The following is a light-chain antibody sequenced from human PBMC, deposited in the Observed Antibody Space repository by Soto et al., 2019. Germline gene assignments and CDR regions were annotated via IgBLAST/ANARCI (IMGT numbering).Light chain of an antibody. V-gene: IGLV2-14*03. J-gene: IGLJ1*01. CDR3: SSFTSHRIYV. Sequence: QSALTQPTSVSGSPGQSITISCTGNHNDIGTYDYVSWYQQHPGRAPRLLIHGVTTRPSGISDRFSASKSGLTASLTISGLQPEDEADYYCSSFTSHRIYVFGPGTKLTVL. CDR1: HNDIGTYDY. CDR2: GVT.